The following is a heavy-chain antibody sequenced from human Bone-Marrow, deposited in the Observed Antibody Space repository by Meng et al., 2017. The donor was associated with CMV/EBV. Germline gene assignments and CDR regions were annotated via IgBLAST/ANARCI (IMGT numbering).Heavy chain of an antibody. Sequence: KEHGPTLMRPTQTLTLTCTVSGFSRSTTGVGVAWIRKPPGKAMEWLALNYWDDDKRYSPSLKTRLTITKDTSKNQVILTMTNMDPVDTGTYYCAHRITYYRGAFDFWGQGTLVTVSS. CDR1: GFSRSTTGVG. D-gene: IGHD3-3*01. J-gene: IGHJ4*02. CDR3: AHRITYYRGAFDF. CDR2: NYWDDDK. V-gene: IGHV2-5*02.